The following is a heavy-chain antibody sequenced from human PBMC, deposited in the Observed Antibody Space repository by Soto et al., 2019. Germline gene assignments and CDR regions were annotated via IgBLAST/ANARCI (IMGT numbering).Heavy chain of an antibody. J-gene: IGHJ5*02. D-gene: IGHD3-22*01. CDR2: IRSPGYGGTT. CDR3: VRGSFGYYGP. Sequence: PGGSLRLSCTTSGFSFGEYAMTWVRQAPGKGLEWVGFIRSPGYGGTTEYATSVKGRFIISRDDSMSSAYLQLNSLKVDDSAVYYCVRGSFGYYGPWGQGTLVTVSS. V-gene: IGHV3-49*04. CDR1: GFSFGEYA.